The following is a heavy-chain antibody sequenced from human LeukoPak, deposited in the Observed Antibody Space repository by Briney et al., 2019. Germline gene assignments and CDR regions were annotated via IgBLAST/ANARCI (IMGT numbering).Heavy chain of an antibody. CDR3: ARGTHCSSTSCYDQFDY. CDR1: GFTVSSNY. D-gene: IGHD2-2*01. J-gene: IGHJ4*02. Sequence: GGSLRLSCAAFGFTVSSNYINWVRQAPGKGLEWVSVIYSGGSTYYADSVKGRFTISRDNSKNTLYLQMNSLRAEDTAVYYCARGTHCSSTSCYDQFDYWGQGTLVTVSS. V-gene: IGHV3-53*01. CDR2: IYSGGST.